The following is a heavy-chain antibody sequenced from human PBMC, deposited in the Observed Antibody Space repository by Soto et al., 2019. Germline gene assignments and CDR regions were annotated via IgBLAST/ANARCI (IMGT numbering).Heavy chain of an antibody. CDR1: VRSMSSNY. Sequence: PSETLSLTSSVTVRSMSSNYWSWIRQSPDKGLEWLGYVFYGGTDYNPSLGGRVSMSVETSKSQFSLKLTSVTVADTAVYYCASYRGALYFESWGPGILVTVSS. D-gene: IGHD3-16*01. CDR3: ASYRGALYFES. J-gene: IGHJ4*02. V-gene: IGHV4-59*01. CDR2: VFYGGT.